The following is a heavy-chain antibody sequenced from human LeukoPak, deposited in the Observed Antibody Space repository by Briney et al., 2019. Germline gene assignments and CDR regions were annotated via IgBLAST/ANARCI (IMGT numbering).Heavy chain of an antibody. CDR2: FDPEDGET. D-gene: IGHD5-18*01. V-gene: IGHV1-24*01. CDR1: GYTLTELS. Sequence: ASVKVSCKVSGYTLTELSMHWVRQAPGKGLEWMGGFDPEDGETIYAQKFQGRVTMTEDTSTDTAYMELSSLRSEDTAVYYCATAYVDTVDEWIQLWSKDLAFDYWGQGTLVTVSS. J-gene: IGHJ4*02. CDR3: ATAYVDTVDEWIQLWSKDLAFDY.